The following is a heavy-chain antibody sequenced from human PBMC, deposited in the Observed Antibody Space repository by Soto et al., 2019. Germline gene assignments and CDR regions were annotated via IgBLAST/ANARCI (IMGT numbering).Heavy chain of an antibody. J-gene: IGHJ6*02. Sequence: QVQLVQSGAEVKKPGSSVKVSCKASGGTFSSYAISWVRQAPGQGLEWMGGIIPIFGTANYAQKFQGRVTITANESTSTADMELSSLRSEDTAVYYCGVFGSGNYYYGMDVWGQGPTVTVSS. CDR2: IIPIFGTA. CDR1: GGTFSSYA. V-gene: IGHV1-69*12. D-gene: IGHD6-6*01. CDR3: GVFGSGNYYYGMDV.